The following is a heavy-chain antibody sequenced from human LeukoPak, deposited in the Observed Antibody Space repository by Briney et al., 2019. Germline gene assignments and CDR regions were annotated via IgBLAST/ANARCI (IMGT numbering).Heavy chain of an antibody. Sequence: PSETLSLTCTVSGGSISSYYWSWIRQPAGKGLEWIGRIYTSGSTNYNPSLKSRVTMSVDTSKNQFSLKLSSVTAADTAVYYCARDMYYYDSSGYYRFDYWGQGTLVTVSS. CDR1: GGSISSYY. V-gene: IGHV4-4*07. CDR2: IYTSGST. J-gene: IGHJ4*02. CDR3: ARDMYYYDSSGYYRFDY. D-gene: IGHD3-22*01.